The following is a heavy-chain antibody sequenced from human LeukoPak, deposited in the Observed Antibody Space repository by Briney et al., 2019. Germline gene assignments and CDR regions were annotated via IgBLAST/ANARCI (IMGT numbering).Heavy chain of an antibody. V-gene: IGHV3-23*01. Sequence: GGSLRLSCAASGFTVSSNYMSWVRQAPGKGLEWVSAISGSGGSTYYADSVKGRFTISRDNSKNTLYLQMNSLRAEDTAVYYCAKDSSSWYVFDYWGQGTLVTVSS. CDR1: GFTVSSNY. D-gene: IGHD6-13*01. CDR2: ISGSGGST. CDR3: AKDSSSWYVFDY. J-gene: IGHJ4*02.